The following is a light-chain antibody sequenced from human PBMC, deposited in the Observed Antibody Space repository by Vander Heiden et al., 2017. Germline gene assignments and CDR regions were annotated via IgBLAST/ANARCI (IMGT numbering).Light chain of an antibody. CDR2: GTS. CDR1: QSVRSSY. Sequence: EIVLTQSPGTLSLSPGERATLSCRASQSVRSSYLAWYQQKPGQAPRLLIYGTSSRATGIPDSFSGSGSGTDFTLTISRLEPEDFAVYYCQQYDSPPRTFGQGTKLENK. V-gene: IGKV3-20*01. CDR3: QQYDSPPRT. J-gene: IGKJ2*01.